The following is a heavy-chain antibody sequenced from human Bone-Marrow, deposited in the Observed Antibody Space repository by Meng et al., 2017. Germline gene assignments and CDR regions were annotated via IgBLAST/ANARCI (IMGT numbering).Heavy chain of an antibody. Sequence: ASVKVSCKTSGYTFTGYSLHWVRQAPGQGLEWMGRINPNRGGTNYAQNFQGRVTVTSDTSINTVYMELYRLRSDDAAVYYCARERGDSRGFDYWAQGTLGTVSS. V-gene: IGHV1-2*06. CDR2: INPNRGGT. D-gene: IGHD3-22*01. CDR3: ARERGDSRGFDY. J-gene: IGHJ4*02. CDR1: GYTFTGYS.